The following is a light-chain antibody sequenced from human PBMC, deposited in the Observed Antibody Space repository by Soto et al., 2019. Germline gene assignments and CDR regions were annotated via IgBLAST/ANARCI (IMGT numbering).Light chain of an antibody. CDR3: QQRSNWPPPLT. Sequence: EIVLTQSPATLSLSPGERATLSCRASQSVSSYLAWYQQKPGQAPRLLIYDASNRATGIPARFSGSGSGTDFTLTISSLEPEDFAAYYCQQRSNWPPPLTFGGGTKVEIK. CDR2: DAS. V-gene: IGKV3-11*01. CDR1: QSVSSY. J-gene: IGKJ4*01.